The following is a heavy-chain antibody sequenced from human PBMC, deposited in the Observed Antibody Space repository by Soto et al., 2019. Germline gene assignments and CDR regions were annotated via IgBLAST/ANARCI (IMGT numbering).Heavy chain of an antibody. CDR2: ISGSGGST. CDR3: AKDMGYYYDSSGYYFDY. V-gene: IGHV3-23*01. D-gene: IGHD3-22*01. CDR1: GFTFSSYA. Sequence: LRLSCAASGFTFSSYAMCWVRQAPGKGLEWVSAISGSGGSTYYADSVKGRFTISRDNSKNTLYLQMNSLRAEDTAVYYCAKDMGYYYDSSGYYFDYWGQGTLVTVSS. J-gene: IGHJ4*02.